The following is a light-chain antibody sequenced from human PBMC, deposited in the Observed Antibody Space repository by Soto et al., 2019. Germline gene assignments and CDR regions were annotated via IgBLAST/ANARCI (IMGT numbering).Light chain of an antibody. CDR2: DAS. Sequence: DIQMTQSPSTLSASVGDRVTITCRASQSTSSWLAWYQQKPGKAPKLLIYDASRLESGVPSRLSGSGSGTEFTLTISSLQPDDFATYYCQQYNSYRTFGQGTKVDIK. CDR1: QSTSSW. CDR3: QQYNSYRT. V-gene: IGKV1-5*01. J-gene: IGKJ1*01.